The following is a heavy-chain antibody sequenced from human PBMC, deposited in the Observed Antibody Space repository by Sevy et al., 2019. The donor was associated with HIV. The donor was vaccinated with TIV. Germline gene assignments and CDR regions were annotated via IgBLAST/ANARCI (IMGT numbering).Heavy chain of an antibody. J-gene: IGHJ4*02. CDR1: GFTFSYYN. CDR3: ARNLDYYASGPPDS. V-gene: IGHV3-21*01. CDR2: ISSGSSYI. Sequence: GSLRLSCAASGFTFSYYNMNWVRQAPGKGLEWVSSISSGSSYIFYVDSVKGRFTISRDNAKDSLFLKMNSLRAEDTAVYYCARNLDYYASGPPDSWGRGTLVTVSS. D-gene: IGHD3-10*01.